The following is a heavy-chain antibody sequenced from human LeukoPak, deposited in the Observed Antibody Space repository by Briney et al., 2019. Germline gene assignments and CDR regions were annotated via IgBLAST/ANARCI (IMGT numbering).Heavy chain of an antibody. CDR3: ARVLEGTLDY. Sequence: SVTLSLTCTVSGGSIGSYYWSWIRQPPGKGLEWIGYIYYSGSTNYNPSLKSRVTISVDTSKNQFSLKLSSVTAADTAVYYCARVLEGTLDYWGQGTLVTVSS. CDR1: GGSIGSYY. J-gene: IGHJ4*02. CDR2: IYYSGST. V-gene: IGHV4-59*01. D-gene: IGHD1-1*01.